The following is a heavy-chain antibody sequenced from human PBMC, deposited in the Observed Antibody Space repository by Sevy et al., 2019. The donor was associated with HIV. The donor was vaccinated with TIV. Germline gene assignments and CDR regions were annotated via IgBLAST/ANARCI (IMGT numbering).Heavy chain of an antibody. Sequence: GGSLRLSCAASGFTFSSYAMSWVRQAPGKGLEWVSAISGSGGSTYYADSLKGRFTISRDNSKNTLYLQMNSLRAEDTAVYYCAKGRAEYYYDSSGLYYFDYWGQGTLVTVSS. CDR3: AKGRAEYYYDSSGLYYFDY. CDR2: ISGSGGST. CDR1: GFTFSSYA. J-gene: IGHJ4*02. D-gene: IGHD3-22*01. V-gene: IGHV3-23*01.